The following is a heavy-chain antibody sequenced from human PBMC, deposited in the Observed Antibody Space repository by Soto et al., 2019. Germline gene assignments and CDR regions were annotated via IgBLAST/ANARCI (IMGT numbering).Heavy chain of an antibody. CDR3: ASAGLRFLEWFYGGGPFDP. V-gene: IGHV3-11*01. Sequence: GGSLRLSCAASGFTFSDYYMSWIRQAPGKGLEWVSYISSSGSTIYYADSVKGRFTISRDNAKNSLYLQMNSLRAEDTAVYYCASAGLRFLEWFYGGGPFDPWGQGTLVTVSS. D-gene: IGHD3-3*01. J-gene: IGHJ5*02. CDR2: ISSSGSTI. CDR1: GFTFSDYY.